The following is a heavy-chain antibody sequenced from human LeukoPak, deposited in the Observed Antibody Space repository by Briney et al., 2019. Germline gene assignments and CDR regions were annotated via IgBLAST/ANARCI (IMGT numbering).Heavy chain of an antibody. CDR2: ISSSSSYT. Sequence: GGSLRLSCAASGFTFSDYYMGWIRQAPGKGLEWVSCISSSSSYTNYAESVKGRFTISRDNAKNSLYLQINSLRAEDTAVYYCARYYHGSGSYYPIDYWGQGTLVTVST. CDR3: ARYYHGSGSYYPIDY. CDR1: GFTFSDYY. V-gene: IGHV3-11*06. D-gene: IGHD3-10*01. J-gene: IGHJ4*02.